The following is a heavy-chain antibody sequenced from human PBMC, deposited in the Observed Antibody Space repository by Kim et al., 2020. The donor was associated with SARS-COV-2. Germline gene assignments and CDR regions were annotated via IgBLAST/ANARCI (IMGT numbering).Heavy chain of an antibody. D-gene: IGHD4-17*01. CDR1: GFTFSGSA. V-gene: IGHV3-73*01. CDR2: IRSKANSYAT. J-gene: IGHJ6*02. Sequence: GGSLRLSCAASGFTFSGSAMHWVRQASGKGLEWVGRIRSKANSYATAYAASVKGRFTISRDDSKNTAYLQMNSLKTEDTAVYYCTSTVTKYYYYYYGMDVWGQGTTVTVSS. CDR3: TSTVTKYYYYYYGMDV.